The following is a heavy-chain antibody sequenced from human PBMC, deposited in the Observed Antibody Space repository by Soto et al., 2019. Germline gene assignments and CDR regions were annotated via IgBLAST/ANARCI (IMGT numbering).Heavy chain of an antibody. J-gene: IGHJ4*02. D-gene: IGHD3-10*01. CDR1: GGTFSSYA. Sequence: QVQLVQSGAEVKKPGSSVKVSCKASGGTFSSYAISWVRQAPGQGLEWMGGIIPIFGTANSAQKFQGRVTITADEATSAADMELRSLRSEDTAVYYCARAFPYYYGSGSPVVWGQGTLVTVSS. CDR3: ARAFPYYYGSGSPVV. CDR2: IIPIFGTA. V-gene: IGHV1-69*01.